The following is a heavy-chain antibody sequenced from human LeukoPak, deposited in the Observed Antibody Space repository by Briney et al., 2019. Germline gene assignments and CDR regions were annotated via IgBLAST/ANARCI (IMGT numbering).Heavy chain of an antibody. CDR1: GLTVSRYA. Sequence: HPGGSLRLSCAVSGLTVSRYAMSWARQAPGKGLEWVSAISESGTGTYYADSVKGRFTISRDNSKNTLSLHMNSLRAEDTAVYYCAKDIAQGYTFGSIEQDYWGQGTLVTVSS. J-gene: IGHJ4*02. CDR2: ISESGTGT. V-gene: IGHV3-23*01. D-gene: IGHD5-18*01. CDR3: AKDIAQGYTFGSIEQDY.